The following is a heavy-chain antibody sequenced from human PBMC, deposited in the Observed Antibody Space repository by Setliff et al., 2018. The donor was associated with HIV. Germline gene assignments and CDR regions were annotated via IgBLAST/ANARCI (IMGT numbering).Heavy chain of an antibody. V-gene: IGHV3-49*04. D-gene: IGHD6-19*01. Sequence: TGGSLSLSCTASGCTFGDYAMSWVRQAPGTGLEWVGFIRSKDYGGTTEYAASVKGRFTISRDDSKSIAYLQMNSLKTEDTAVYYCTRGGYSSGWSDYWGQGTLVTVSS. CDR1: GCTFGDYA. J-gene: IGHJ4*02. CDR3: TRGGYSSGWSDY. CDR2: IRSKDYGGTT.